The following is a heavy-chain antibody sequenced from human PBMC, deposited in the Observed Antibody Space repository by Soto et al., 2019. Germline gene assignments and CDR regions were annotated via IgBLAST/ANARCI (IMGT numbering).Heavy chain of an antibody. D-gene: IGHD3-3*01. CDR1: VYSFSTSW. CDR2: IYPSDSDT. J-gene: IGHJ5*02. Sequence: GESLKIACKGSVYSFSTSWIGWVRQMSGKGLEWMGTIYPSDSDTRYSPSFQGQVIISADKSTSTAYLQWRSLKASDTAMYYCATRAEYYDFWSGYYGAWSQGTLVTVSS. CDR3: ATRAEYYDFWSGYYGA. V-gene: IGHV5-51*01.